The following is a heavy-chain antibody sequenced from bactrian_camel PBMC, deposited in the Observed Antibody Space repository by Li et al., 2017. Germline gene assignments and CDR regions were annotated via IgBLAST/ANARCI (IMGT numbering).Heavy chain of an antibody. CDR1: GFSFSSNT. Sequence: HVQLVESGGGLVQPGGSLRLSCAASGFSFSSNTMNWVRQAPGKGLEWVSSISSDGSRTNYVDSVKGRFTISRDNAKNTVYLQMNSLKPEDTAMYYCAAVRYGGSWYPLCRARSADFGYWGQGTQVTVS. V-gene: IGHV3S6*01. CDR3: AAVRYGGSWYPLCRARSADFGY. CDR2: ISSDGSRT. J-gene: IGHJ6*01. D-gene: IGHD6*01.